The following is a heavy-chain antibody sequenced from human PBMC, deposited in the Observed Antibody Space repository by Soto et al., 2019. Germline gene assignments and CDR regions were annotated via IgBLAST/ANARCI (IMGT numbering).Heavy chain of an antibody. J-gene: IGHJ5*02. CDR2: IYYSGST. CDR3: ARSVFP. Sequence: QVQLQESGPGLVKPSQTLSLTCTVSGGSISSGGYYWNWIRQHPGKGLEWIGYIYYSGSTYYNPSLKSRVTISIAPSQNKISLKLSAVTAADTAVYYCARSVFPWGQGTLVTVSS. V-gene: IGHV4-31*03. CDR1: GGSISSGGYY.